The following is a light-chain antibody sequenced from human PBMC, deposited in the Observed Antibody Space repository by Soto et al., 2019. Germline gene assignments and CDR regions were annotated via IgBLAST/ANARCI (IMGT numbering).Light chain of an antibody. CDR2: DAS. CDR3: HQRSNWPPT. V-gene: IGKV3-11*01. J-gene: IGKJ1*01. CDR1: QSVSSY. Sequence: EIGLTQSPATLSLSPGERATLSCRASQSVSSYLAWYQQKPGQAPRLLIYDASKRATGIPARFSGSGSGTDFTLTISSLEPEDFAVYYCHQRSNWPPTFGQGTKVDIK.